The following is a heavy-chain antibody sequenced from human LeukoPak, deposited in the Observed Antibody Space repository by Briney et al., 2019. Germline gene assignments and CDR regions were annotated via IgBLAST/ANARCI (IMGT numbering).Heavy chain of an antibody. D-gene: IGHD5-18*01. CDR1: GGSISSGGYY. J-gene: IGHJ4*02. V-gene: IGHV4-30-2*01. Sequence: SQTLSLTCTVSGGSISSGGYYWSWIRQPPGKGLEWIGYIYHSGSTYYNPSLKSRVTISVDRSKNQFSLKLSSVTAADTAVYYCASIVITPRGYSYARDYWGQGTLVTVSS. CDR3: ASIVITPRGYSYARDY. CDR2: IYHSGST.